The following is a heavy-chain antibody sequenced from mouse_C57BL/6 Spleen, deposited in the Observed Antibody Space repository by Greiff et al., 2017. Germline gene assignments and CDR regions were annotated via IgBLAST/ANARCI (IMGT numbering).Heavy chain of an antibody. CDR3: AREGYYGSSLYYFDY. V-gene: IGHV1-81*01. Sequence: QVQLQQSGAELARPGASVKLSCKASGYTFTSYGISWVKQRTGQGLEWIGEIYPRSGNTYYNEKFKGKATLTADKSSSTAYMELRSLTSEDSAVYFCAREGYYGSSLYYFDYWGQGTTRTVSS. CDR1: GYTFTSYG. J-gene: IGHJ2*01. D-gene: IGHD1-1*01. CDR2: IYPRSGNT.